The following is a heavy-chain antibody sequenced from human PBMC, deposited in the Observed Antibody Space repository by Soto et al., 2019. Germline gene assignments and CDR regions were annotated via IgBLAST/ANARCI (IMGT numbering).Heavy chain of an antibody. CDR3: ARGACSGGSCYFYNWFDP. Sequence: SETLSLTCTVSGGSISSGGYYWSWIRQHPGKGLEWIGYIYYSGSTYYNPSLKSRVTISVDTSKNQFSLKLSSVTAADTAVYYCARGACSGGSCYFYNWFDPWGQGTLVTVSS. V-gene: IGHV4-31*03. CDR1: GGSISSGGYY. D-gene: IGHD2-15*01. CDR2: IYYSGST. J-gene: IGHJ5*02.